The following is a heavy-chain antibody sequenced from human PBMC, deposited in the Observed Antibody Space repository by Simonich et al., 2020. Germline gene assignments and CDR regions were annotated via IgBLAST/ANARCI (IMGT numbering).Heavy chain of an antibody. V-gene: IGHV1-2*02. CDR3: ARSSDLLNWNDGPYY. D-gene: IGHD1-1*01. CDR2: TNRKRGGS. Sequence: QVQLVQSGAEVKKPGASVKVSCKASGYTFTGYYMHGVRKAPGQGLEWMDWTNRKRGGSNYARKFQGRVPMTRETSISTAYMELSRLRSDDTAVYYCARSSDLLNWNDGPYYWGQGTLVTVSS. J-gene: IGHJ4*02. CDR1: GYTFTGYY.